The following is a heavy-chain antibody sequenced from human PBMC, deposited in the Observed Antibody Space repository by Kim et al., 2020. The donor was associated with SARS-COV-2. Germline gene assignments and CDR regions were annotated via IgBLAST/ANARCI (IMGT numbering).Heavy chain of an antibody. J-gene: IGHJ5*02. CDR3: ARDLGGGWFDP. V-gene: IGHV3-13*04. D-gene: IGHD1-26*01. CDR1: GFTFSSYD. Sequence: GGSLRLSCAASGFTFSSYDMHWVRQATGKGLEWVSAIGTAGDTYYPGSVKGRFTISRENAKNSLYLQMNSLRAGDTAVYYCARDLGGGWFDPWGQGTLVTVSS. CDR2: IGTAGDT.